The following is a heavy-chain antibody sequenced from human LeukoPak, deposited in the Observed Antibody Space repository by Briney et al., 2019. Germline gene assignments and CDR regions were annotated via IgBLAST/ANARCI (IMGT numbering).Heavy chain of an antibody. D-gene: IGHD3-9*01. Sequence: SETLSLTCTVSGGSISSGGYYWSWIRQHPGKGLEWIGEINHSGSTNYNPSLKSRVTISVDTSKNQFSLKLSSVTAADTAVYYCARGYQVLRYFDWLFYYWGQGTLVTVSS. CDR3: ARGYQVLRYFDWLFYY. J-gene: IGHJ4*02. CDR1: GGSISSGGYY. CDR2: INHSGST. V-gene: IGHV4-31*03.